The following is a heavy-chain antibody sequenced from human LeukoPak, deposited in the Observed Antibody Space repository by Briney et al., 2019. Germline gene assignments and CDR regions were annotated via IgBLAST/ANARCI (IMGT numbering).Heavy chain of an antibody. J-gene: IGHJ4*02. CDR1: GGSISSGGYY. CDR2: IYYSGST. D-gene: IGHD3-10*01. Sequence: PSQTLSLTCTVSGGSISSGGYYWSWIRQHPGKGLEWIGYIYYSGSTYYNPSLKSRVTISVDTSKNQFSLKLSSVTAADTAVCYCAREQYYGSGTTPWGQGTLVTVSS. CDR3: AREQYYGSGTTP. V-gene: IGHV4-31*03.